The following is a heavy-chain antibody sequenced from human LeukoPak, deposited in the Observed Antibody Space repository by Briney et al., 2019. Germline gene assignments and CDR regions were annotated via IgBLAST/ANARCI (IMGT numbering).Heavy chain of an antibody. CDR2: IYSGGST. D-gene: IGHD3-22*01. CDR3: ARHEGITMIMN. V-gene: IGHV3-66*04. CDR1: GFMVSTNY. Sequence: PGGSLRLSCAASGFMVSTNYMSWVRQAPGKGLEWVSVIYSGGSTYYADSVKGRFTISRDNSKNSLYLQMNSLRADDTAVYYCARHEGITMIMNWGQGTLVTVSS. J-gene: IGHJ4*02.